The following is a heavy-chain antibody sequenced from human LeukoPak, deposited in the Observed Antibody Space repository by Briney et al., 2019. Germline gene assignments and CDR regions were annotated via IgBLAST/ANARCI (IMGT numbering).Heavy chain of an antibody. Sequence: GASVKVSCKASGYTFTNYAMNWVRQAPGQGLECMGWIDTNTGNPTYAQGFTGRFVFSLDTSVSTAYLQISSLKAEDTAVYYCARDDYYGSGSYYHYYYMDVWGKGTTVTISS. J-gene: IGHJ6*03. CDR1: GYTFTNYA. CDR2: IDTNTGNP. V-gene: IGHV7-4-1*02. D-gene: IGHD3-10*01. CDR3: ARDDYYGSGSYYHYYYMDV.